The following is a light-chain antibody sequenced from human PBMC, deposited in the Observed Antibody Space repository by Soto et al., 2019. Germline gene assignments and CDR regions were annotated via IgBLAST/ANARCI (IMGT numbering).Light chain of an antibody. Sequence: EIVMTQSPATLSVSPGERASLSCRASQSVGSNLAWYQQTAGQAPRLLIYGASTRATGSPARFSGSGSGTEFTLTISSLQSEDFAVYAGQQYTNWSYTFGQGTKLEIK. CDR1: QSVGSN. V-gene: IGKV3-15*01. J-gene: IGKJ2*01. CDR2: GAS. CDR3: QQYTNWSYT.